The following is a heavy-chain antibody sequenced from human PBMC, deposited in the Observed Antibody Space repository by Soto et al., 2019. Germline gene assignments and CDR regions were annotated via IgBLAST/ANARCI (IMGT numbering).Heavy chain of an antibody. J-gene: IGHJ6*02. D-gene: IGHD3-3*01. CDR2: TYYRSKWYN. V-gene: IGHV6-1*01. Sequence: PSQTLSLTCAISGDSVSSNSAAWNWIRQFPSRGLEWLGRTYYRSKWYNDYAVSVKRRITINPDTSKNQFSLQLNSVTPEDTAVYYCAREAGRITIFGVVIIGYYGMDVWGQGTTVTVSS. CDR3: AREAGRITIFGVVIIGYYGMDV. CDR1: GDSVSSNSAA.